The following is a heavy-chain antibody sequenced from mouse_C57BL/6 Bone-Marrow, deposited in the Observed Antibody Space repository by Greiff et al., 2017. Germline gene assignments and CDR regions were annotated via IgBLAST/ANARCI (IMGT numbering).Heavy chain of an antibody. V-gene: IGHV1-82*01. Sequence: QVQLQQSGPELVKPGASVKISCKASGYAFSSSWMNWVKQRPGKGLEWIGRIYPGDGDTNYNGKFKGKATLTADKSSSTAYMQLSSLTSEDSAVYFCARLSGLRIWFAYWGQGTLVTVSA. CDR1: GYAFSSSW. CDR2: IYPGDGDT. D-gene: IGHD2-4*01. CDR3: ARLSGLRIWFAY. J-gene: IGHJ3*01.